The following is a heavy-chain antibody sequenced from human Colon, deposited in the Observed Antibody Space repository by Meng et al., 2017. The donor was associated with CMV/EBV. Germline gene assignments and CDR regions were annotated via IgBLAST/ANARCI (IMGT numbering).Heavy chain of an antibody. V-gene: IGHV3-53*05. D-gene: IGHD6-25*01. J-gene: IGHJ4*01. CDR3: TKGHSGDY. Sequence: SLRVSRSVSVFTVAYTYVHGARRAPWKVLAWVSVIDAVGGTHYTDSATGRFTISRDTFRNTVYLQMNSPRTDDTALYYCTKGHSGDYWGQGTLVTVSS. CDR2: IDAVGGT. CDR1: VFTVAYTY.